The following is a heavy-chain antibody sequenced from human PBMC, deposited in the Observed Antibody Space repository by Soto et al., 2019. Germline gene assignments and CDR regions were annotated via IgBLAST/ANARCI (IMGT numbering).Heavy chain of an antibody. V-gene: IGHV4-34*02. CDR1: GRSMSGYN. J-gene: IGHJ3*02. D-gene: IGHD3-10*01. CDR2: IGPTGDT. CDR3: ARTGVGFGFDI. Sequence: QVQQQQWGARLLKPSETLSLTCAEYGRSMSGYNWSWLRRSPVRGLEWIGEIGPTGDTNYGPSFMSRVTVSADTSKYSLALRLTQVTAADTARYLCARTGVGFGFDIWGLGTRVSVSS.